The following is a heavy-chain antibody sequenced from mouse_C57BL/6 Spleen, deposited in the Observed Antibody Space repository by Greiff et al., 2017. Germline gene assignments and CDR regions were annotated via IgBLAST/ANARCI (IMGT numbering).Heavy chain of an antibody. CDR1: GYTFTSYG. CDR2: IYPRSGIT. CDR3: ARTEPHFDY. V-gene: IGHV1-81*01. J-gene: IGHJ2*01. Sequence: VQLQQSGAELARPGASVKLSCKASGYTFTSYGISWVKQRTGQGLEWIGEIYPRSGITYYNEQFKGKATMTADKSSNTAYMELRSLTSEDSAVYFSARTEPHFDYWGQGTTLTVSS.